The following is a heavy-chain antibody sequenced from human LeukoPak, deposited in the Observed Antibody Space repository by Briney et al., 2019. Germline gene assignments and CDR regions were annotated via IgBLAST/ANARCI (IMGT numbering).Heavy chain of an antibody. CDR2: IYYSGGT. CDR1: GGSVSSGSYY. CDR3: ARVLITMVRGVISYYYYGMDV. J-gene: IGHJ6*04. Sequence: SETLSLTCTVSGGSVSSGSYYWSWIRQPPGTGLEWIGYIYYSGGTNYNPSLKSRVTISVDTSKNQFSLKLSSVTAADTAVYYCARVLITMVRGVISYYYYGMDVWGKGTTVTVSS. V-gene: IGHV4-61*01. D-gene: IGHD3-10*01.